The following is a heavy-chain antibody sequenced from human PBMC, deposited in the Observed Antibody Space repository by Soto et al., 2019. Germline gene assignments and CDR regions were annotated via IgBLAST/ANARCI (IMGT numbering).Heavy chain of an antibody. V-gene: IGHV4-4*07. J-gene: IGHJ5*02. D-gene: IGHD2-21*01. Sequence: PSETLSLTCNVSDDSLSTYYWSWIRQPAGKGLEWIGRIYASGSTNYNPSLKGRVSMSVDTSKKQFSLKMISVTAADTAMYYCARSAIPRGGWFRHWGQGVLVNVSP. CDR2: IYASGST. CDR3: ARSAIPRGGWFRH. CDR1: DDSLSTYY.